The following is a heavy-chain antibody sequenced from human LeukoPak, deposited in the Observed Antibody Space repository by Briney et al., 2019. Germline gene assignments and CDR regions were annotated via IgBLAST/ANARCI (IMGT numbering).Heavy chain of an antibody. CDR1: GFSLSTSGVG. D-gene: IGHD6-19*01. J-gene: IGHJ6*02. CDR2: IYWDDDK. V-gene: IGHV2-5*02. CDR3: ARAVGWPNYYDMDV. Sequence: SGPTLVNPTQTLTLTCTLSGFSLSTSGVGAGWIRQPPGEALEWLALIYWDDDKRYSPSLKSRLTITKDTSKKQVVLTMTNMDPVDTATYYCARAVGWPNYYDMDVWGQGTTVTVS.